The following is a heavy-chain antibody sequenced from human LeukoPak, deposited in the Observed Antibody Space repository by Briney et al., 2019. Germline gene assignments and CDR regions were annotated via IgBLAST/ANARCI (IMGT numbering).Heavy chain of an antibody. Sequence: PSETLSLTCTVSGGSISSSSYYWGWIRQPPGKGLEWIGNIYYSGSTYYNPSLKSRVTISVDTSKNQFSLKLSSVTAADTAVYYCARLASSFGYSSSWYQGFDPWGQGTLVTVSS. CDR1: GGSISSSSYY. D-gene: IGHD6-13*01. CDR3: ARLASSFGYSSSWYQGFDP. CDR2: IYYSGST. J-gene: IGHJ5*02. V-gene: IGHV4-39*01.